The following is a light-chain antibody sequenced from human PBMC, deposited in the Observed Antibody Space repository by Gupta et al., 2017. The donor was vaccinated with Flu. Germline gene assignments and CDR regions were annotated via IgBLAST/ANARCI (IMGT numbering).Light chain of an antibody. CDR1: QSLRHSNGYNY. CDR2: LGS. CDR3: MQALQTRFT. J-gene: IGKJ3*01. Sequence: DIVMTQSPLSLPVTPGEPASISCRSSQSLRHSNGYNYLDWYLQKPGQSPQLLIYLGSNRASGVPDRFSGSGSGTDFTLKISRVEAEDVGVYYCMQALQTRFTFGQGTNVDIK. V-gene: IGKV2-28*01.